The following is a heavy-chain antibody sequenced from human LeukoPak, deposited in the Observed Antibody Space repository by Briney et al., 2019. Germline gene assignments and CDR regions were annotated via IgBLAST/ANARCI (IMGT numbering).Heavy chain of an antibody. V-gene: IGHV4-59*08. CDR2: IAHSGTT. J-gene: IGHJ4*02. Sequence: PSETLSLTCIVSGGSISRYSWNWIRQSPGKGLEWVGYIAHSGTTSYKSSLKSRVTISVDTSKNQLSPRLTSVTAADTAVYYCARWDDSAWAFGNWGPGTLVTVSS. D-gene: IGHD6-19*01. CDR3: ARWDDSAWAFGN. CDR1: GGSISRYS.